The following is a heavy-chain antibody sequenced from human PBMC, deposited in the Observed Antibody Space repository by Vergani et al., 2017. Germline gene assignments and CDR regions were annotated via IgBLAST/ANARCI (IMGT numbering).Heavy chain of an antibody. CDR3: ARFCSGGSCFPHYYFDY. Sequence: QVQLVQSGAEVKKPGASVKVSCKASGYTFTSYGISWVRQAPGQGLEWMGWISAYNGNTNYAQKLQGRVTMTTDTSTSTAYMELSSLRSEYTAVYYCARFCSGGSCFPHYYFDYWGQGTLVTVSS. D-gene: IGHD2-15*01. CDR2: ISAYNGNT. V-gene: IGHV1-18*01. CDR1: GYTFTSYG. J-gene: IGHJ4*02.